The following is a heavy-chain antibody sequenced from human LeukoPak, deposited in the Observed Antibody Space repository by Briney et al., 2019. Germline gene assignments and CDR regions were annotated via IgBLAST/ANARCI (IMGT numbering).Heavy chain of an antibody. V-gene: IGHV1-24*01. CDR1: GYTLTELS. CDR2: FDPEDGET. J-gene: IGHJ4*02. CDR3: ATRRRWELLRSYFDY. D-gene: IGHD1-26*01. Sequence: ASVKVSCKVSGYTLTELSMHWVRQAPGKGREWMGGFDPEDGETIYAQKFQGRVTMTEDTSTDTAYMELSSLRSEDTAVYYCATRRRWELLRSYFDYWGQGTLVTVSS.